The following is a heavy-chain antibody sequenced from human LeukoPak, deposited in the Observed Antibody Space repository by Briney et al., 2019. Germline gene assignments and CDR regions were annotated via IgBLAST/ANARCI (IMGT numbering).Heavy chain of an antibody. CDR3: AKDLYSSSWYMSGGFDY. V-gene: IGHV3-30*02. Sequence: GGSLRLSCAASGFTFSNYGMHWVRQAPGKGLEWVAVIWYDGGNKYYADSVKGRFTISRDNSKNTLYLQMNSLRAEDTAVYYCAKDLYSSSWYMSGGFDYWGQGTLVTVSS. CDR2: IWYDGGNK. D-gene: IGHD6-13*01. CDR1: GFTFSNYG. J-gene: IGHJ4*02.